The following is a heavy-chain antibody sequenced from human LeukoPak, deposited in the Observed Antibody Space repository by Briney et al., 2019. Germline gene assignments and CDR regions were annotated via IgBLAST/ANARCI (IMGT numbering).Heavy chain of an antibody. Sequence: SQTLSLTCAASGGSISSGGYSWSWIRQPPGKGLEWIGYIYHSGSTYYNPSLKSRVTISVDRSKNQFSLKLSSVTAADTAVYYCARAQGNLGYCSGGSCYYYFDYWGQGTLVTVSS. J-gene: IGHJ4*02. CDR1: GGSISSGGYS. CDR3: ARAQGNLGYCSGGSCYYYFDY. D-gene: IGHD2-15*01. V-gene: IGHV4-30-2*01. CDR2: IYHSGST.